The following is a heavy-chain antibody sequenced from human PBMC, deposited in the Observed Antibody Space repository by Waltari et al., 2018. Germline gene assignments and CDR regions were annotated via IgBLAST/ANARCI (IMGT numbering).Heavy chain of an antibody. V-gene: IGHV1-69*12. J-gene: IGHJ5*02. CDR2: IIPIFGTAP. Sequence: QVQLVQSGAEVKKPGSSVKVSCKASGVTFGSYAISWVRQAPGEGLEWMGGIIPIFGTAPNYAQKFQGRLTVTADESTATVYMDLSSLRSDDTAVYYCTRRELGGAFDPWGQGTLVTVSS. D-gene: IGHD3-16*01. CDR3: TRRELGGAFDP. CDR1: GVTFGSYA.